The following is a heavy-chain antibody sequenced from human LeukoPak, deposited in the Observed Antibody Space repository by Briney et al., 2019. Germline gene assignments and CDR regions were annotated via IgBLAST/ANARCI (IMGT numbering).Heavy chain of an antibody. D-gene: IGHD5-24*01. CDR3: AKDVSFRRGHNFDASDL. CDR2: ITWGATDS. Sequence: GGSLRLSCTASGFKFADAPMHWVRQPPGKGLEWIALITWGATDSYYADSVKGRFTISRDDSRNTLYLQMNSLRSEDTALYYCAKDVSFRRGHNFDASDLWGLGIMVIVSS. CDR1: GFKFADAP. J-gene: IGHJ3*01. V-gene: IGHV3-43*01.